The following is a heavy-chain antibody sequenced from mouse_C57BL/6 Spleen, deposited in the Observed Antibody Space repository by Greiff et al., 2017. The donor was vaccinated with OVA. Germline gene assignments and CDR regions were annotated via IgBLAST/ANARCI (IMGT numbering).Heavy chain of an antibody. D-gene: IGHD1-1*01. CDR3: ARYYYGSSPAWFAY. J-gene: IGHJ3*01. CDR2: IDPSDSYT. CDR1: GYTFTSYW. V-gene: IGHV1-50*01. Sequence: QVQLQQSGAELVKPGASVKLSCKASGYTFTSYWMQWVKQRPGQGLEWIGEIDPSDSYTNYNQKFKGKATLTVDTSSSPAYMQLSSLTSEDSAVYYCARYYYGSSPAWFAYWGQGTLVTVSA.